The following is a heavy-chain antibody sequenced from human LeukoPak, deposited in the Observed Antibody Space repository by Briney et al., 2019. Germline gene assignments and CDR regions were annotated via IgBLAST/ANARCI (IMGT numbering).Heavy chain of an antibody. CDR3: ARRHY. CDR2: IYSGGST. Sequence: GGSLRVSCAASGFTVSSNYMSGVRQAPGKGLEWVSVIYSGGSTYYADSVKGRFTISRDNSKNTLYLQMNSLRAEDTAVYYCARRHYWGQGTLVTVSS. V-gene: IGHV3-66*02. J-gene: IGHJ4*02. CDR1: GFTVSSNY.